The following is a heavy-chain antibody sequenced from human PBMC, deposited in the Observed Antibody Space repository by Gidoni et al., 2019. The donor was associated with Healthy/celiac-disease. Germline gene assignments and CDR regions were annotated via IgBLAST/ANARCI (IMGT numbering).Heavy chain of an antibody. CDR3: AGADYGPLFGY. D-gene: IGHD4-17*01. J-gene: IGHJ4*02. CDR2: ISSSGSTI. V-gene: IGHV3-21*01. CDR1: GFTFSSYS. Sequence: EVQLVESGGGLVKPGGSLRLSCAASGFTFSSYSMNWVRQAPGKGLEWVSSISSSGSTIYYADSVKGRFTISRDNAKNSLYLQMNSLRAEDTAVYYCAGADYGPLFGYWGQGTLVTVSS.